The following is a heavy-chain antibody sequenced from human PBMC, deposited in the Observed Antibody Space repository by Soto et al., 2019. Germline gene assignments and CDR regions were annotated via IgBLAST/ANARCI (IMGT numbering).Heavy chain of an antibody. J-gene: IGHJ4*02. V-gene: IGHV1-18*01. CDR2: ISAYNGNT. CDR1: GFTFTSSA. D-gene: IGHD1-26*01. CDR3: AREHGVGAPGL. Sequence: GASVKVSCKASGFTFTSSAVQWVRQARGQGLEWMGWISAYNGNTNYAQKLQGRVTMTTDTSTSTANMELRSLRSDDTAVYYCAREHGVGAPGLWGQGTLVTVS.